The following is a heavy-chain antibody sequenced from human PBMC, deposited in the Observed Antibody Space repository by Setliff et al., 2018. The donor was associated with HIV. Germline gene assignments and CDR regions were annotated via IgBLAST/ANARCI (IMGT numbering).Heavy chain of an antibody. CDR3: ARTDYYDSSGYYYRPFDY. CDR2: INPSGGST. CDR1: GYTFTNYA. V-gene: IGHV1-46*01. J-gene: IGHJ4*02. Sequence: GASVKVSCKASGYTFTNYAMNWVRQAPGQGLEWMGIINPSGGSTSYAQKFQGRVTMTRDTSTSTVYMELSSLRSDDTAVYYCARTDYYDSSGYYYRPFDYWGQGTLVTVSS. D-gene: IGHD3-22*01.